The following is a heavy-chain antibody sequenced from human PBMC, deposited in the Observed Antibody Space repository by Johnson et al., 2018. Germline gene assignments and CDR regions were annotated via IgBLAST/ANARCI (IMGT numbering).Heavy chain of an antibody. CDR1: GFAFSTNA. Sequence: EVQLVESGGGLVQPGGSLRLSCAASGFAFSTNAMTWVRQAPGRGLEWVSSVSGSGARPFYADSVKGRFTISRDNSKSTLHLQMNSLRAEDTAVYYCAKPRGASWQVLHFDRWGRGTLVTVSS. CDR3: AKPRGASWQVLHFDR. D-gene: IGHD2-15*01. J-gene: IGHJ2*01. V-gene: IGHV3-23*04. CDR2: VSGSGARP.